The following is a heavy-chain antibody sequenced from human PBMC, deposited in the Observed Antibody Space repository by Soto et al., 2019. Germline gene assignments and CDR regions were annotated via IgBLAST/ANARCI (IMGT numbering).Heavy chain of an antibody. CDR1: GYTFTSYY. J-gene: IGHJ4*02. CDR2: INTSGGST. CDR3: AREYSGYDSGFGIDY. Sequence: GASVKVSCKASGYTFTSYYMHWVRQAPGQGLEWMGIINTSGGSTSYAQKFQGRVTMTRDTSTSTVYMELSSLRSEDTAVYYCAREYSGYDSGFGIDYWGQGTLVTVSS. V-gene: IGHV1-46*03. D-gene: IGHD5-12*01.